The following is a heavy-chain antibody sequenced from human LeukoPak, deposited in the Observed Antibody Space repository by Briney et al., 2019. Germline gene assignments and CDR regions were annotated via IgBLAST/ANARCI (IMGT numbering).Heavy chain of an antibody. CDR2: IRSKANSYAT. Sequence: GGSLRLSCAASGFSFSGSARHWVRQASGKGLQWVGRIRSKANSYATAYAASVRGRFTISRDDSKNTAYLQMNSLKTEETAVYYCTRRGNYYGSGSNNWFDPWGQGTLVTVSS. CDR1: GFSFSGSA. D-gene: IGHD3-10*01. CDR3: TRRGNYYGSGSNNWFDP. J-gene: IGHJ5*02. V-gene: IGHV3-73*01.